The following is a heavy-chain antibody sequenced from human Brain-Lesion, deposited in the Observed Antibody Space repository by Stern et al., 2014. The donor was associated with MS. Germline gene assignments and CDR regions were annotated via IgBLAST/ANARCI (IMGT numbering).Heavy chain of an antibody. CDR1: GFTFSTNA. CDR3: GRDFPGALFGY. V-gene: IGHV3-23*04. Sequence: DQLVQSGGGLVQPGGSLRLSCAASGFTFSTNAMSWARQAPEKGLEWVSTIGASGYSTYYADSVKGRFTVSRDNSRNTMYLQMHSLRAEDTAIYYCGRDFPGALFGYWGQGTLVTVSS. J-gene: IGHJ4*02. D-gene: IGHD3-10*01. CDR2: IGASGYST.